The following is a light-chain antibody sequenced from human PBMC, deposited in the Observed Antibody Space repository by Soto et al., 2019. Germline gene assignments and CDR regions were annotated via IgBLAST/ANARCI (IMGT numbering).Light chain of an antibody. CDR3: HHYATSSRT. CDR1: QSVSSSY. V-gene: IGKV3-20*01. J-gene: IGKJ1*01. CDR2: AAS. Sequence: EIVLTQSPGTLSLSPGEGATLSCRASQSVSSSYLGWYQQKPGQAPRLLIYAASSRATGIPNRFSGSGSGTDFTLSISRLEPEDFAVYYCHHYATSSRTFGQGTKVDIK.